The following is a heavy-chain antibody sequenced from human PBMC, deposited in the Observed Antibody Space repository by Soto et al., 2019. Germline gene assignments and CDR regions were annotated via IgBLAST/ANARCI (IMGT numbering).Heavy chain of an antibody. J-gene: IGHJ4*02. CDR2: INAGGGDT. D-gene: IGHD3-10*01. CDR1: GYTFTTYA. Sequence: QVQLVQSGAEVKKPGAPVKVSCKTSGYTFTTYAMHWVRQAPGQRLEWMGWINAGGGDTKYSQRFQGRVTISRDTSASTVYMELSSLTPEDTAVYYCARGRVVRGVTTSVPHDFWGQGTLVTVSS. V-gene: IGHV1-3*01. CDR3: ARGRVVRGVTTSVPHDF.